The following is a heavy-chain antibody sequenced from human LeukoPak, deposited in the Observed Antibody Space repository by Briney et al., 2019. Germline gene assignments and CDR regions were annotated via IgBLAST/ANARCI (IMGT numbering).Heavy chain of an antibody. J-gene: IGHJ4*02. V-gene: IGHV3-23*01. Sequence: GGSLRLSCAASGFTFSSYAMSWVRQAPGKGLEWVSAISGSGGSTYYADSVKGRFTISRDNSKNTLYLQMNSLRAEDTAVYYCAKGLGYCSSTSCPGGDYWGQGTLVTVSS. CDR3: AKGLGYCSSTSCPGGDY. CDR1: GFTFSSYA. CDR2: ISGSGGST. D-gene: IGHD2-2*01.